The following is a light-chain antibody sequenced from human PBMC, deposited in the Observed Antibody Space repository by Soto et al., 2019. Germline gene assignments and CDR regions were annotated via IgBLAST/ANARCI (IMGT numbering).Light chain of an antibody. CDR1: SSNIGAGYG. CDR2: GNN. V-gene: IGLV1-40*01. J-gene: IGLJ1*01. Sequence: QTVVTQPPSVSGAPGQRVSISCTGSSSNIGAGYGVHWYHQLPGTAPKLLIFGNNNRPSGVPDRFSGSKSDTSASLGITGLQAEDEADYYCQSYDSSLNGYVFGTGTKLTVL. CDR3: QSYDSSLNGYV.